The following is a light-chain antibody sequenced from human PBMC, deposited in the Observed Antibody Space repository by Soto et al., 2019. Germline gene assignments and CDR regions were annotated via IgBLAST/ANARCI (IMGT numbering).Light chain of an antibody. V-gene: IGLV2-8*01. CDR2: EVS. J-gene: IGLJ2*01. CDR3: AAWDDRLSGLV. Sequence: QSALTQPPSASGSPGQSVTISCTGTSSDVGGYNYVSWYQQHPGKAPKLMIYEVSKRPSGVPDRFSGSKSGNTASLAISGLRSEDGADYYCAAWDDRLSGLVFGGGTKLTVL. CDR1: SSDVGGYNY.